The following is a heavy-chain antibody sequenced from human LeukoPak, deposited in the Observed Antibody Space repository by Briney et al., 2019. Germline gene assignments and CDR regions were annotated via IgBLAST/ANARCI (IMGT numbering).Heavy chain of an antibody. CDR2: INPNSGGA. CDR1: GYTFTAYY. D-gene: IGHD6-13*01. V-gene: IGHV1-2*02. J-gene: IGHJ3*02. Sequence: ASVKVSCNASGYTFTAYYIHWVRKAPVQGLEWMGWINPNSGGANYAQKFQGRVTMTRDTSISAAYMEVSRLRSDDTAVYYCARDNPRITAAGGGAFDIWGLGTMVTVSS. CDR3: ARDNPRITAAGGGAFDI.